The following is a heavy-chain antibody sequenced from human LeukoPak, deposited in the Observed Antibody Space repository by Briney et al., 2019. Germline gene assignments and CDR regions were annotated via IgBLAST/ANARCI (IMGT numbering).Heavy chain of an antibody. V-gene: IGHV3-30*02. CDR1: GFTFSSYG. CDR2: IRYDGSNK. CDR3: AKDRYSSASLLANNPFDY. Sequence: GGSLRLSCAASGFTFSSYGMHWVRQAPGKGLEWVAFIRYDGSNKYYADSVKGRFTISRDNSKNTLYLQMNSLRAEDTAVYYCAKDRYSSASLLANNPFDYWGQGTLVTVSS. J-gene: IGHJ4*02. D-gene: IGHD6-25*01.